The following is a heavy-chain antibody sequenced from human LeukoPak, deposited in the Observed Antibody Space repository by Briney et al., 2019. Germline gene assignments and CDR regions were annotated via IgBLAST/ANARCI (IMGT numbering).Heavy chain of an antibody. CDR1: GGSISSGGYY. D-gene: IGHD3-22*01. J-gene: IGHJ4*02. CDR3: ARSRERYYDSSGVFDY. V-gene: IGHV4-31*03. Sequence: SETLSLTCTVSGGSISSGGYYWSWIRQHPGKGLEWIGYIYYSGSTYYNPSLKSRVTISVGTSKNQFSLKLSSVTAADTAVYYCARSRERYYDSSGVFDYWGQGTLVTVSS. CDR2: IYYSGST.